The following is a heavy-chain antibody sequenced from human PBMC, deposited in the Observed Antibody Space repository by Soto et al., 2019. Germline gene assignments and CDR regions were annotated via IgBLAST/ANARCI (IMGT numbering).Heavy chain of an antibody. CDR1: GGTFSSYA. CDR3: AGLLGTTGYYYFDY. Sequence: QVQLVQSGAEVKKPGSSVKVSCKASGGTFSSYAISWVQQAPGQGLEWMGGIIPIFGTANYAQKFQGRVTITADESTSTAYMELSSLRSEDTAVYYCAGLLGTTGYYYFDYWGQGTLVTVSS. V-gene: IGHV1-69*01. D-gene: IGHD4-17*01. J-gene: IGHJ4*02. CDR2: IIPIFGTA.